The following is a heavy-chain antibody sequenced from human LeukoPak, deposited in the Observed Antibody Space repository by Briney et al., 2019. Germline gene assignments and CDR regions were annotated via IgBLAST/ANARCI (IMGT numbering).Heavy chain of an antibody. Sequence: PGGSLRLSCAASGFTFSSYAMSWVRQAPGKGLEWVSAISGSGGSTYYADSVEGRFTISRDNSKDTLYLQMNSLRAEDTAVYYCAKGYSGSHPGWQFDLWGRGTLITVSS. V-gene: IGHV3-23*01. CDR2: ISGSGGST. J-gene: IGHJ2*01. D-gene: IGHD1-26*01. CDR1: GFTFSSYA. CDR3: AKGYSGSHPGWQFDL.